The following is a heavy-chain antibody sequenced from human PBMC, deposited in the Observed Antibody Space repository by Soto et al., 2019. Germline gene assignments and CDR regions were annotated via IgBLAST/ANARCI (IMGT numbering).Heavy chain of an antibody. J-gene: IGHJ3*02. D-gene: IGHD6-13*01. CDR3: AKDRASWYSAFDI. Sequence: EVQLVESGGGLVQPGRSLRLSCAASGFTFDDYAMHWVRQAPGKGLEWVSGISWNSGSIGYADSVKGRVTISRDNAKNSLYLQMNSLRAEDTALYYCAKDRASWYSAFDIWGQGTMVTVSS. V-gene: IGHV3-9*01. CDR1: GFTFDDYA. CDR2: ISWNSGSI.